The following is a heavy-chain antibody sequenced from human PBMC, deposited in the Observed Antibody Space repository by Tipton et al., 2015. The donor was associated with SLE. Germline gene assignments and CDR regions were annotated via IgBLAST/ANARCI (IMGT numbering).Heavy chain of an antibody. V-gene: IGHV4-39*02. CDR3: ARGLRFLEWSTEGFFDY. CDR2: IFYSGTT. CDR1: GGSINSSNYY. J-gene: IGHJ4*02. D-gene: IGHD3-3*01. Sequence: TLSLTCTVSGGSINSSNYYWGWIRQPPGKGLEWIGSIFYSGTTAYNPSLKSRGSISVDTSKSHFSLKLSSVTAADTAVYYCARGLRFLEWSTEGFFDYWGQGTLVTVSS.